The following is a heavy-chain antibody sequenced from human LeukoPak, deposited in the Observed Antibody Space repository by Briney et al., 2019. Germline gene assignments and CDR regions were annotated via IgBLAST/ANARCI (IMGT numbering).Heavy chain of an antibody. J-gene: IGHJ4*02. CDR2: ISGSGGAT. Sequence: PGASLRLSCVGSGYTFSNYAMSWVRQAPGKGLEWVSAISGSGGATYYADSVKGRFTISRDNSRNTLYLQMNSLRAEDTAVYYCAKDCSFWGQGTLVTVSS. V-gene: IGHV3-23*01. CDR1: GYTFSNYA. D-gene: IGHD2-15*01. CDR3: AKDCSF.